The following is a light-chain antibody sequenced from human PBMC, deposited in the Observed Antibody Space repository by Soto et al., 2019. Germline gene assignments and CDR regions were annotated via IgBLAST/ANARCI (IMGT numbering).Light chain of an antibody. CDR2: KAS. Sequence: DIPLTQSPSTLSASVGDTVTITCRASQSIDTWLAWHQQKPGRAPKLLISKASILESGVPSRFSGSGSGTDFTLTINGLQPDDFATYYCQQYSTYPLTFGGGTKVDIK. V-gene: IGKV1-5*03. CDR1: QSIDTW. CDR3: QQYSTYPLT. J-gene: IGKJ4*01.